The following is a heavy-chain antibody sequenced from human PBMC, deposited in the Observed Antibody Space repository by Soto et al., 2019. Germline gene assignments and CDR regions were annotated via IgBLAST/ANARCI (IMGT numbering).Heavy chain of an antibody. D-gene: IGHD3-10*01. J-gene: IGHJ4*02. V-gene: IGHV4-30-2*01. Sequence: QLQLQESGSGLVKPSQTLSLNCAVSGVSISDGGYSWSWIRQPPGKGLEWIGYTHVSGDTYYNPSLTGRVTLSVDRSRNQFSLNLRSMTASDTAVYDCARSPFYGSKSHCDYWGQGTLVSVSS. CDR2: THVSGDT. CDR1: GVSISDGGYS. CDR3: ARSPFYGSKSHCDY.